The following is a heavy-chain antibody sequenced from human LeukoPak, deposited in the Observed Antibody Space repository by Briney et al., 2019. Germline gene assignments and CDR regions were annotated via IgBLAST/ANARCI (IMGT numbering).Heavy chain of an antibody. V-gene: IGHV4-34*01. Sequence: GSLRLSCAASGFTFSSYAMSWVRQPPGKGLEWIGEINHSGSTNYNPSLKSRVTISVDTSKNQFSLKLSSVTAADTAVYYCARGVRRFGELLDWGQGTLVTVSS. CDR2: INHSGST. CDR3: ARGVRRFGELLD. J-gene: IGHJ4*02. D-gene: IGHD3-10*01. CDR1: GFTFSSYA.